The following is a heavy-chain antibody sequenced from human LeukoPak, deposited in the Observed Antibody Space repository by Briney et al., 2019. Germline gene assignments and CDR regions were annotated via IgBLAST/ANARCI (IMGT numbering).Heavy chain of an antibody. CDR1: GGSFSGYY. Sequence: PSETLSLTCAVYGGSFSGYYWSWIRQPPGKGLEWIGEINHSGSTNYNPSLKSRVTISVDTPKNQFSLKLSSVTAADTAVYYCARGTGGPRSGYWGQGTLVTVSS. J-gene: IGHJ4*02. CDR2: INHSGST. V-gene: IGHV4-34*01. CDR3: ARGTGGPRSGY. D-gene: IGHD4-23*01.